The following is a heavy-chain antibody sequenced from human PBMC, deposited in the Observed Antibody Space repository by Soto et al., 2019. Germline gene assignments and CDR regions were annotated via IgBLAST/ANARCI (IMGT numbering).Heavy chain of an antibody. Sequence: EVQLLESGGGLVQPGGSLRLSCSTSGFTFSTYAMNWVRLAPGKGLEWVSALSGSGGTSYYADSVRGRFTISRDNSKNTRFLQMNSLRAEDTGLYYCAKQRAGYGSGSDTYYFDFWGQGTLVTVSS. J-gene: IGHJ4*02. D-gene: IGHD3-10*01. CDR1: GFTFSTYA. V-gene: IGHV3-23*01. CDR3: AKQRAGYGSGSDTYYFDF. CDR2: LSGSGGTS.